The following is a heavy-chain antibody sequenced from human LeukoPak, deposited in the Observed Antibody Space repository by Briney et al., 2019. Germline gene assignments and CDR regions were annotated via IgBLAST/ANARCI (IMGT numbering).Heavy chain of an antibody. CDR2: ISSSSSYT. CDR3: ARDNDYDILTGYYRGGYHDY. J-gene: IGHJ4*02. D-gene: IGHD3-9*01. Sequence: GGSLRLSCAASGFTFSNYYMSWIRQAPEKGLEWVSYISSSSSYTNYADSVKGRFTISRDNAKNSLYLQMNSLRAEDTAVYYCARDNDYDILTGYYRGGYHDYWGQGTLVTVSS. CDR1: GFTFSNYY. V-gene: IGHV3-11*06.